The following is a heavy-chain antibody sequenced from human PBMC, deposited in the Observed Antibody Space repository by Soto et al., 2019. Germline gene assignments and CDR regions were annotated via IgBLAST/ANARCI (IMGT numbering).Heavy chain of an antibody. CDR1: GGSFSGYY. Sequence: KPSETLSLTCAVYGGSFSGYYWSWIRQPPGKGLEWIGEINHSGSTNYNPSLKSRVTISVDTSKNQFSLKLSSVTAEDTAVRYCAREFGSPRSWFDPWGQGTLVTVSS. CDR3: AREFGSPRSWFDP. D-gene: IGHD1-26*01. CDR2: INHSGST. V-gene: IGHV4-34*01. J-gene: IGHJ5*02.